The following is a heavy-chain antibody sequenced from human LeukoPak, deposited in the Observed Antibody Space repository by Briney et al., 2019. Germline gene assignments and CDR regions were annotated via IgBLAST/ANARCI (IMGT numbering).Heavy chain of an antibody. V-gene: IGHV3-74*01. J-gene: IGHJ4*02. CDR2: INRDGSTT. Sequence: GGSLRLSCAASGFSISTYWIHWVRQAPGKGLVWVSRINRDGSTTYYADSVKGRITISRDNAKNTLYLQMNSLRAEDTAVYYCARGRYDSSGSYSLFDYWGQGTLVTVSS. CDR3: ARGRYDSSGSYSLFDY. D-gene: IGHD3-22*01. CDR1: GFSISTYW.